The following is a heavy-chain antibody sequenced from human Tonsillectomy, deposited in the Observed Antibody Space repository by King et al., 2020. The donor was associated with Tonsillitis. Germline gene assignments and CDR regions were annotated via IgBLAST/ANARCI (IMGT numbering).Heavy chain of an antibody. CDR3: AKDLFGRGPDY. Sequence: VQLVESGGGLVQPGGSLRLSCAASGFTFSSYAMSWVRQAPGKGLEWVSVIYSGGSSTYYADSVKGRFTISRDNSKNTLYLQMNSLRAKDTAVYYCAKDLFGRGPDYWGQGTLVTVSS. D-gene: IGHD3-10*01. V-gene: IGHV3-23*03. CDR1: GFTFSSYA. CDR2: IYSGGSST. J-gene: IGHJ4*02.